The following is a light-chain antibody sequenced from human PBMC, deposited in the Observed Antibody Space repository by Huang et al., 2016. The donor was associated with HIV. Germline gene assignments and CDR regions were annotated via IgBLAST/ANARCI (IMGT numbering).Light chain of an antibody. Sequence: DIQMTQSPSSLSASVGDRVTITCQASQDINNYLNWYQQKPGKAPKLLIYDASTLERGVPSRFSGRGSGTDFTLTITSLQPEDFATYYCQHYDDLPPFTFGPGTRVDLK. V-gene: IGKV1-33*01. CDR1: QDINNY. CDR3: QHYDDLPPFT. J-gene: IGKJ3*01. CDR2: DAS.